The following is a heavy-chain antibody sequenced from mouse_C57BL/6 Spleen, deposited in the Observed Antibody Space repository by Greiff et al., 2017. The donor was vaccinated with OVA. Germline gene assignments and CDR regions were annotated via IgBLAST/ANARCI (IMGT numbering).Heavy chain of an antibody. CDR1: GFTFSDYY. Sequence: EVKLMESEGGLVQPGSSMKLSCTASGFTFSDYYMAWVRQVPEKGLEWVANINYDGSSTYYLDSLKSRFIISRDNAKNSLYLQMSSLKSEDTATYYCARDGTLYAMDYWGQGTSVTVSS. CDR2: INYDGSST. D-gene: IGHD4-1*01. J-gene: IGHJ4*01. V-gene: IGHV5-16*01. CDR3: ARDGTLYAMDY.